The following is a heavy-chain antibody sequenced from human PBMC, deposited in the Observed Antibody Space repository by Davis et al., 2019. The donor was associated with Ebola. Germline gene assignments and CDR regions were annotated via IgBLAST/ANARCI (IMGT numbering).Heavy chain of an antibody. J-gene: IGHJ6*02. V-gene: IGHV3-33*01. D-gene: IGHD4-11*01. CDR1: GFTSSSYG. CDR2: IWYDGSNK. CDR3: ARDQHSNYFYYGMDV. Sequence: GGSLRLSCAASGFTSSSYGMHWVRQAPGKGLEWVAVIWYDGSNKYYADSVKGRFTISRDNSKNTLYLQMNSLRAEDTAVYYCARDQHSNYFYYGMDVWGQGTTVTVSS.